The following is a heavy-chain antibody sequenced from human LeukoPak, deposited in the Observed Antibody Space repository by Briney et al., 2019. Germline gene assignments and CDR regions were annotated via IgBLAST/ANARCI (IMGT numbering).Heavy chain of an antibody. Sequence: GASVKVSCKASGYTFTSYGISWVRQAPGQGLEWMGWISAYNGNTNYAQKLQGRVTMTTDTSTSTAYMELRSLRSDDTAFYYCARGGRWELPRPYAFDIWGQGTMVTVSS. CDR1: GYTFTSYG. CDR3: ARGGRWELPRPYAFDI. CDR2: ISAYNGNT. V-gene: IGHV1-18*01. D-gene: IGHD1-26*01. J-gene: IGHJ3*02.